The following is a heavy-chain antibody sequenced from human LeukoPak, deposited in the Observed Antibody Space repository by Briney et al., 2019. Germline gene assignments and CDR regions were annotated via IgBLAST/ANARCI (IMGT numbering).Heavy chain of an antibody. D-gene: IGHD3-22*01. Sequence: ASVKVSCKASGYTFTSYGISWVRQAPGQGLEWMGWISAYNGNTNYAQKLQGRVTMTTDTSTSTAYMELRSLRSDDTAVYYCAREGTYYYDSSGYTAVDYWGQGTLVTVSS. V-gene: IGHV1-18*01. CDR1: GYTFTSYG. CDR2: ISAYNGNT. J-gene: IGHJ4*02. CDR3: AREGTYYYDSSGYTAVDY.